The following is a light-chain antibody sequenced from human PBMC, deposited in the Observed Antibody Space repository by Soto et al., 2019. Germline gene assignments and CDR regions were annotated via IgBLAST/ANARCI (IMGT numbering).Light chain of an antibody. V-gene: IGKV1-9*01. J-gene: IGKJ4*01. Sequence: DIQLTQSPSFLSAFVGDTVTITCRASQAMSTYLAWYQQKPVKVPKLLIRSAFTLQSGVPPRFSGGGFGTEFSLTLSTLQPDDSGIYYCQQLNGYQLAFGGGTNVESK. CDR2: SAF. CDR3: QQLNGYQLA. CDR1: QAMSTY.